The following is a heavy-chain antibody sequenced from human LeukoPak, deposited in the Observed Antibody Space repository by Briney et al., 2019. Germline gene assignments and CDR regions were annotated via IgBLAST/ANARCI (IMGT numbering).Heavy chain of an antibody. CDR2: ISYDGSNK. V-gene: IGHV3-30*18. CDR3: AKDGSSSSFDY. J-gene: IGHJ4*02. D-gene: IGHD6-13*01. CDR1: GFTFSSYS. Sequence: PGGSLRLSCAASGFTFSSYSMHWVRQAPGKGLEWVAVISYDGSNKYYADSVKGRFTISRDNSKNTLYLQMNSLRAEDTAVYYCAKDGSSSSFDYWGQGTLVTVSS.